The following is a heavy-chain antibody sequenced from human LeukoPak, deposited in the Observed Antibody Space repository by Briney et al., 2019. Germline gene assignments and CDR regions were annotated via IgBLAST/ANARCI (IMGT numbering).Heavy chain of an antibody. D-gene: IGHD2-15*01. V-gene: IGHV1-58*01. J-gene: IGHJ4*02. Sequence: SVKVSCKASGFTFTSSAVQWVRQARGQRLEWIGWIVVGSGNTNYAQKFQERATITRDMSTSTAYMELSSLRSEDTAVYYCAAGMVLLGSRSPYFDYWGQGTLVTVSS. CDR2: IVVGSGNT. CDR1: GFTFTSSA. CDR3: AAGMVLLGSRSPYFDY.